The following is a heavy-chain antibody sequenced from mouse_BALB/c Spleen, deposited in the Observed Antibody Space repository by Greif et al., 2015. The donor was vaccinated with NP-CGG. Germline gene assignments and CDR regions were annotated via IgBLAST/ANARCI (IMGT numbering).Heavy chain of an antibody. Sequence: VQLQQSGAELVKPGASVKLSSTASGFNIKDTYMHWVKQRPEQGLEWIGRIDPANGNTKYDPKFQGKATITADTSSNTAYLQLSSLTSEDTAVYYCARSGYYGSSYWYFDVWGAGTTVTVSS. J-gene: IGHJ1*01. V-gene: IGHV14-3*02. CDR1: GFNIKDTY. CDR3: ARSGYYGSSYWYFDV. CDR2: IDPANGNT. D-gene: IGHD1-1*01.